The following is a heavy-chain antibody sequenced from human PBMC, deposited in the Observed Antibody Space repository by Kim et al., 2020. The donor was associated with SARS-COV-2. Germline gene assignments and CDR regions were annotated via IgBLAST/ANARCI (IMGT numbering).Heavy chain of an antibody. D-gene: IGHD3-22*01. CDR3: ARDWEPVEYYYDSSGYQINWFDP. V-gene: IGHV4-4*07. J-gene: IGHJ5*02. Sequence: SETLSLTCTVSGGSISSYYWSWIRQPAGKGLEWIGRIYTSGSTNYNPSLKSRVTMSVDTSKNQFSLKLSSVTAADTAVYYCARDWEPVEYYYDSSGYQINWFDPWGQGTLVTVSS. CDR1: GGSISSYY. CDR2: IYTSGST.